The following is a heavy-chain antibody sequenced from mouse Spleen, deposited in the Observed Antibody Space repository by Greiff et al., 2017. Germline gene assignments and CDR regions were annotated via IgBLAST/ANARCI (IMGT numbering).Heavy chain of an antibody. CDR2: INPSNGGT. Sequence: VQLQQSGPELVRPGASVKMSCKASGYTFTSYWMHWVKQRPGQGLEWIGNINPSNGGTNYNEKFKSKATLTVDKSSSTAYMELRSLTSEDSAVYFCARQLGPYWGQGTLVTVSA. V-gene: IGHV1-53*01. J-gene: IGHJ3*01. CDR3: ARQLGPY. D-gene: IGHD4-1*02. CDR1: GYTFTSYW.